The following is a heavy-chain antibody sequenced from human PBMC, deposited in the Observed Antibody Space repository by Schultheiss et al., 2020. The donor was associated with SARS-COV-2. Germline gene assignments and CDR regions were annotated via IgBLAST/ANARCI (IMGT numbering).Heavy chain of an antibody. CDR1: GGSISSYY. Sequence: ETLSLTCTVSGGSISSYYWSWVRQAPGKGLEWVSAISGSGGSTYYADSVKGRFTISRDNSKNTLYLQMNSLRAEDTALYYCARGDAFDIWRQGTMVTVSS. CDR2: ISGSGGST. CDR3: ARGDAFDI. J-gene: IGHJ3*02. V-gene: IGHV3-23*01.